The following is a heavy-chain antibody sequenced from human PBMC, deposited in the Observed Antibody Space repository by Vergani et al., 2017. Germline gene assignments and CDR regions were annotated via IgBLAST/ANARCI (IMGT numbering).Heavy chain of an antibody. J-gene: IGHJ4*02. V-gene: IGHV3-23*01. CDR1: GFPFSSYA. D-gene: IGHD2-15*01. Sequence: EVQLLESGGGLVQPGGSLRLSCAASGFPFSSYAMSWVRQAPGKGLEWVSAISGSCGSTYYADSVKGRFTISRDNAKNTLYLQMNSLRAEDTAVYYCANDGGVVVAARYYVDYWGQGTLVTVSS. CDR3: ANDGGVVVAARYYVDY. CDR2: ISGSCGST.